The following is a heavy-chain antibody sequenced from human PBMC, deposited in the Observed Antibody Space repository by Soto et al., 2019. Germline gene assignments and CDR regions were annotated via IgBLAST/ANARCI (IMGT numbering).Heavy chain of an antibody. J-gene: IGHJ5*02. V-gene: IGHV1-69*06. CDR2: IIPIFGTA. Sequence: GASVKVSCKASGGTFSSYAISWVRQAPGQGLEWMGGIIPIFGTANYAQKFQGRVTITADKSTSTAYMGLSSLRSEDTAVYYCARGPDCSSTSCYATSRYNWFDPWGQGTLVTVSS. CDR3: ARGPDCSSTSCYATSRYNWFDP. D-gene: IGHD2-2*01. CDR1: GGTFSSYA.